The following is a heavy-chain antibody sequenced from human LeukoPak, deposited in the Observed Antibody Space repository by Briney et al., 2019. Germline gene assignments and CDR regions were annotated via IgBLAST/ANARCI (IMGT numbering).Heavy chain of an antibody. CDR3: ARGLDLWYSSGWPEGHVAFDI. V-gene: IGHV1-18*01. Sequence: SVKVSCKASGYTFTSYGISWVRQAPGQGLEWMGWISAYNGNTNYAQKLQGRVTMTTDTSTSTAYMELRSLRSDDTAVYYCARGLDLWYSSGWPEGHVAFDIWGQGTMVTVSS. J-gene: IGHJ3*02. CDR2: ISAYNGNT. D-gene: IGHD6-19*01. CDR1: GYTFTSYG.